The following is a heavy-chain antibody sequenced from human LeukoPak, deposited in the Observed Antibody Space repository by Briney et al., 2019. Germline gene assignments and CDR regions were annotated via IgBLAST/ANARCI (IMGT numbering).Heavy chain of an antibody. CDR3: ARGRYSSSTPGDY. CDR2: ISSSSSYI. D-gene: IGHD6-6*01. V-gene: IGHV3-21*01. J-gene: IGHJ4*02. Sequence: PGGSLRLSCAASGFTFSSYSMNWVRQAPGKGLEWVSSISSSSSYIYYADSVKGRFTISRDNAKNSLYPQMNSLRAEDTAVYYCARGRYSSSTPGDYWGQGTLVTVSS. CDR1: GFTFSSYS.